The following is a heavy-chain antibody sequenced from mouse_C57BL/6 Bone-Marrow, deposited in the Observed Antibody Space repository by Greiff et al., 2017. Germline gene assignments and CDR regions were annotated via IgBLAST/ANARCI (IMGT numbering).Heavy chain of an antibody. CDR1: GYTFTSYG. J-gene: IGHJ4*01. D-gene: IGHD2-3*01. CDR3: ARVYDSSWIDY. Sequence: QVQLQQPGAGLVKPGASLKLSCKASGYTFTSYGMHWVKQRPGQGLEWVGIIRPYSGSTNYNEKVKSKATVTVDKSTSTCYMQISSLTSEDSAVYYCARVYDSSWIDYWGQGTSVTVSS. CDR2: IRPYSGST. V-gene: IGHV1-64*01.